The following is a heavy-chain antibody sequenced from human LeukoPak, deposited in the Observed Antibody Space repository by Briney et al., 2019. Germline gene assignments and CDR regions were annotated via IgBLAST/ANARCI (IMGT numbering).Heavy chain of an antibody. J-gene: IGHJ4*02. Sequence: PSETLSLTCTVSGGSVSSGSYFWTWIRQPPGKGQECIGYINFSGYTKYNPSLKSRATISIDASKNQFSLKLSSVTAADTAVYYCAKDGEGTGYFDYWGQGTLVTVSS. D-gene: IGHD7-27*01. CDR1: GGSVSSGSYF. CDR3: AKDGEGTGYFDY. CDR2: INFSGYT. V-gene: IGHV4-61*01.